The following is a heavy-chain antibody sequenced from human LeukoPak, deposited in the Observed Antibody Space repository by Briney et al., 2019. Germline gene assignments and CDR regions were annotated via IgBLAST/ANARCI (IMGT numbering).Heavy chain of an antibody. Sequence: GGSLRHSCAASGFTFSGSAMHGVRQASGKGLEWVGRIRSKANSYATAYAASVKGRFTISRDDSKNTAYLQMNSLKTEDTAVYYCMFSGYDFYNYYYYMDVWGKGTTVTLSS. V-gene: IGHV3-73*01. D-gene: IGHD5-12*01. CDR1: GFTFSGSA. J-gene: IGHJ6*03. CDR2: IRSKANSYAT. CDR3: MFSGYDFYNYYYYMDV.